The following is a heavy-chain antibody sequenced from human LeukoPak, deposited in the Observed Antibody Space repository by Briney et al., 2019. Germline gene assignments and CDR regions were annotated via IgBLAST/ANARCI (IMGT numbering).Heavy chain of an antibody. D-gene: IGHD5-12*01. J-gene: IGHJ4*02. CDR2: IYYSGSA. Sequence: SETLSLTCTVSGASISNDGYYWSWIRQHPGKGLVWIGYIYYSGSAYYNPSLTSRLTISVDTSKNQFSLNLRSVTAADTAVYYCARDSGYAVVDYWGKGTLVTVSS. CDR3: ARDSGYAVVDY. CDR1: GASISNDGYY. V-gene: IGHV4-31*03.